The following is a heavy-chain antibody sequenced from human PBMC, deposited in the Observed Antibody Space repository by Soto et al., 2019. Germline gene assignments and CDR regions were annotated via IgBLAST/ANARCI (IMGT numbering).Heavy chain of an antibody. Sequence: LRLSCATSGFTFSTYWMHWVRQAPGKGLVWVSRINGDGSDTTYADSVKGRFTVSRDNAKNTLYLQMNTLRAEDTAVYYCARDYEGDWFDPWGQGTLVTVSS. V-gene: IGHV3-74*01. CDR2: INGDGSDT. CDR3: ARDYEGDWFDP. J-gene: IGHJ5*02. D-gene: IGHD3-3*01. CDR1: GFTFSTYW.